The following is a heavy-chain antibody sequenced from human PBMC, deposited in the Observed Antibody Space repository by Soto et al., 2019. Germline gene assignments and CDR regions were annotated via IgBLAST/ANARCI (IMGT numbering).Heavy chain of an antibody. CDR2: ISGSGGST. J-gene: IGHJ6*02. V-gene: IGHV3-23*01. D-gene: IGHD3-10*01. CDR3: ARLPIYGSGRIRAYYYYGMDV. CDR1: GFTFSSYA. Sequence: GGSLRLSCAASGFTFSSYAMSWVRQAPGKGLEWVSAISGSGGSTYYADSVEGRFTISRDISKNTLYLQMNSLRAEDTAVYYCARLPIYGSGRIRAYYYYGMDVWGQGTTVTVSS.